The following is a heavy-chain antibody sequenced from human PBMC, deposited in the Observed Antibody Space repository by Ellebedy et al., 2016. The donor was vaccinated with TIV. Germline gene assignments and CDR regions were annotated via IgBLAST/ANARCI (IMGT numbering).Heavy chain of an antibody. CDR3: ARAGDYNLLSPAGGY. J-gene: IGHJ4*02. CDR2: ICSSSSTI. CDR1: GFTFSTYS. V-gene: IGHV3-48*04. Sequence: PGGSLRLSCVGSGFTFSTYSMNWVRQAPGKGLEWVSYICSSSSTIYYADSVQGRFTVSRDNAKDSLYLQMDSLRADDTAVYYCARAGDYNLLSPAGGYWGQGTLVTVSS. D-gene: IGHD4-17*01.